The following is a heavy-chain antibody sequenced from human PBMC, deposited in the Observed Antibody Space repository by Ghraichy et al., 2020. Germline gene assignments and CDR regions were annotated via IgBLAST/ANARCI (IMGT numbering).Heavy chain of an antibody. CDR2: MHYSGENT. J-gene: IGHJ3*02. Sequence: SETLSLTCTVSGGSISGFHWSWIRQPPGKGLEWIAYMHYSGENTNYNPSLKSRVTISVDTSKNQFSLSLSSVTAADTAVYYCARIAAVETRNAFDIWGQGTKVTVSS. D-gene: IGHD6-13*01. CDR3: ARIAAVETRNAFDI. CDR1: GGSISGFH. V-gene: IGHV4-59*01.